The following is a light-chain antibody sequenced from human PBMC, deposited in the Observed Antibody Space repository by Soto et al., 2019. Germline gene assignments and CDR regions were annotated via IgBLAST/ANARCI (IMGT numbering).Light chain of an antibody. J-gene: IGLJ3*02. Sequence: QSALTQPASVSGSPGQSITISCTGSSSDVGYYNYVSWYQQHPGKAPKLIIYHVSDRPSGVSNHFSGSKSANTASLTISGLQDEDEADYYCSSYSDSSTLFGGGTKLTVL. CDR1: SSDVGYYNY. CDR2: HVS. V-gene: IGLV2-14*01. CDR3: SSYSDSSTL.